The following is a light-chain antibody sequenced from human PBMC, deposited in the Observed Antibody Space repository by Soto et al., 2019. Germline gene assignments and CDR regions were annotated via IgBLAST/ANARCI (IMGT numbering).Light chain of an antibody. J-gene: IGLJ2*01. Sequence: QSVLTQPPSVSGAPGQRVTIACTGSNSNIGAGYDVHWYRHFPGAAPKLLLSGNSHRPSGVPDRFSGSKSGTSGTLDITGLQTGDEADYYCATWDGSLPGEVFGGGTKLTVL. CDR1: NSNIGAGYD. CDR2: GNS. CDR3: ATWDGSLPGEV. V-gene: IGLV1-40*01.